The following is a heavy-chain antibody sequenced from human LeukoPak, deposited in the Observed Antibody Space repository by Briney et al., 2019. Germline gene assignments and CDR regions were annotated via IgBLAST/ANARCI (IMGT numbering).Heavy chain of an antibody. V-gene: IGHV3-23*01. D-gene: IGHD5-18*01. J-gene: IGHJ3*02. CDR2: ISGSGGST. CDR1: GFTFSSYE. CDR3: AKDSSYGYPYDAFDI. Sequence: PGGSLRLSCAASGFTFSSYEMNWVRQAPGKGLEWVSAISGSGGSTYYADSVKGRFTISRDNSKNTLYLQMNSLRAEDTAVYYCAKDSSYGYPYDAFDIWGQGTMVTVSS.